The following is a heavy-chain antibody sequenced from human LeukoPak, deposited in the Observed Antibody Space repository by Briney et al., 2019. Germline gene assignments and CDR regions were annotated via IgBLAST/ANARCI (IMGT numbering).Heavy chain of an antibody. CDR3: ARTTVVGPDAFDI. J-gene: IGHJ3*02. D-gene: IGHD4-23*01. CDR2: IYYSGSA. CDR1: GGSINSGGYF. Sequence: PSETLSLTCTVSGGSINSGGYFWSWIRQHPGKGLEWIGYIYYSGSAYYNPSLKSRVTISVDTSKNQFSLRLSSVTAADTAMDYCARTTVVGPDAFDIWGQGTMVTVSS. V-gene: IGHV4-31*03.